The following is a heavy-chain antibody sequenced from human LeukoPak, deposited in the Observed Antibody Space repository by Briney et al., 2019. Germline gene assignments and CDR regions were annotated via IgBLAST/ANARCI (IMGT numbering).Heavy chain of an antibody. CDR2: ISAYNGNT. Sequence: GASVKVSCKASGYTFTSYGISWVRQAPGQGLEWMGWISAYNGNTNYAQKLQGRVTMTTDTSTSTAYMELRSLRSDDTAVYYCARDAYCGGDCYTIRYFDLWGRGTLVTVSS. D-gene: IGHD2-21*02. V-gene: IGHV1-18*01. CDR1: GYTFTSYG. J-gene: IGHJ2*01. CDR3: ARDAYCGGDCYTIRYFDL.